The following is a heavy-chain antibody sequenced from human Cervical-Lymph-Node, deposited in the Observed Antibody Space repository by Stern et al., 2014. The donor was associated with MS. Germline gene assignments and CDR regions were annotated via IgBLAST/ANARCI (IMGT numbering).Heavy chain of an antibody. Sequence: QLQQSGPEVKKPGTSVKVSCKASGFTFTSSAVQWVRQARGQRLEWIGWIVVGRGNTNYAQKFQERVTITRDVSTSTAYMELSSLGSDDTAVYYCAAGRNYDYVWGSYRYRFDYWGQGTLVTVSS. J-gene: IGHJ4*02. CDR1: GFTFTSSA. CDR2: IVVGRGNT. D-gene: IGHD3-16*02. V-gene: IGHV1-58*01. CDR3: AAGRNYDYVWGSYRYRFDY.